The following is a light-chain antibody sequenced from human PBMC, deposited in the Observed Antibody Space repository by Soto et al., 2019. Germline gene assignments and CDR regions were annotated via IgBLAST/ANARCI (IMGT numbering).Light chain of an antibody. Sequence: QSVLTQPPSVSGTPGQTVTISCSGSSSNIGTNYVCWYQQLPGRAPKLLIYRNIQRPSGVPDRFSGSESGSSASLAISGLRSEDEADYYCAAWDDSLGGLFGGGTKITVL. CDR1: SSNIGTNY. J-gene: IGLJ3*02. V-gene: IGLV1-47*01. CDR3: AAWDDSLGGL. CDR2: RNI.